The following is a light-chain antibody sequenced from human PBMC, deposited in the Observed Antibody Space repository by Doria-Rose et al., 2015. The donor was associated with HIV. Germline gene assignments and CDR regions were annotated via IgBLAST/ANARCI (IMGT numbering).Light chain of an antibody. CDR3: MQALQTPPWT. CDR1: QSLLHSNGYNY. Sequence: PLSLPVTPGEPASISCRSSQSLLHSNGYNYMDWYLQKPGQSPQLLIYLGSNRASGVPDRFSGSGSGTDFTLKISRVEAEDVGVYYCMQALQTPPWTFGQGTKVEIK. V-gene: IGKV2-28*01. CDR2: LGS. J-gene: IGKJ1*01.